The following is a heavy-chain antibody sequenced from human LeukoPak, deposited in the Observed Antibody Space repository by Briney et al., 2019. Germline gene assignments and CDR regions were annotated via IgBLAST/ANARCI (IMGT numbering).Heavy chain of an antibody. Sequence: SVTLSLTCAVYGGSFSGYYWTWIRQPPGKGLEWIGEINHRRSTKYSPSLKSRVTISVDTSKNQFSLKLSSVTAADTAVYYCARVGFGELSWFFDYWGQGTLVTVSS. CDR1: GGSFSGYY. J-gene: IGHJ4*02. D-gene: IGHD3-10*01. CDR2: INHRRST. V-gene: IGHV4-34*01. CDR3: ARVGFGELSWFFDY.